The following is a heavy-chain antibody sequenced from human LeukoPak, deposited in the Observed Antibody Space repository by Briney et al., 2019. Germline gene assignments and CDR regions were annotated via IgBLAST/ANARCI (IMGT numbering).Heavy chain of an antibody. Sequence: GGSLRLSCAASGFTFSTYAMNWVRQAPGKGLEWVSVISGSGSNTYYADSVKGRFTISRDNSKNTLYLQMNSLRAEDTAVYYCAKSGYYDSTKQGFQHWGQGTLVTVSS. V-gene: IGHV3-23*01. CDR3: AKSGYYDSTKQGFQH. CDR2: ISGSGSNT. D-gene: IGHD3-22*01. CDR1: GFTFSTYA. J-gene: IGHJ1*01.